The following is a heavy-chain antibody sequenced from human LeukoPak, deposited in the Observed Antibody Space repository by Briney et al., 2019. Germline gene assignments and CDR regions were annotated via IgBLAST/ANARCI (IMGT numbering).Heavy chain of an antibody. D-gene: IGHD6-13*01. CDR1: GFTFSSYW. Sequence: GGSLRLSCAASGFTFSSYWMTWVRQAPGKGLEWVANIKEDGSEKYYADSVKGRFTVSRDNAANSLYLQVNSLRAEDTAVYYCARDGYSSSWYYFDYWGQGTLVTVSS. V-gene: IGHV3-7*01. J-gene: IGHJ4*02. CDR2: IKEDGSEK. CDR3: ARDGYSSSWYYFDY.